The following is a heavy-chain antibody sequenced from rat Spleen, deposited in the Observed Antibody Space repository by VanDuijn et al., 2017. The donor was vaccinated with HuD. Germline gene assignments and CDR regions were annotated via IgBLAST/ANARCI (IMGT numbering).Heavy chain of an antibody. CDR2: IWTGGST. D-gene: IGHD5-1*01. Sequence: QVQLKESGPGLVQPSQTLSLTCTVSGFSLTSYNVHWVRQPTGKGLEWMGIIWTGGSTDYNSALKSRLSISRDTSKSQVFLKMNSLQTEDIATYYCARGGTLGADYFDYWGQGVMVTVSS. J-gene: IGHJ2*01. V-gene: IGHV2-30*01. CDR3: ARGGTLGADYFDY. CDR1: GFSLTSYN.